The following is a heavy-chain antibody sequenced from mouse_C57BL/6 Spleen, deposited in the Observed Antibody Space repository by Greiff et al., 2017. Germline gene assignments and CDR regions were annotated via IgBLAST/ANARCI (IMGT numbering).Heavy chain of an antibody. Sequence: QVQLQQPGAELVKPGASVKLSCKASGYTFTSYWMQWVKQRPGQGLEWIGEIDPSDSYTNYNQTFKGKATLTVDTSSSTAYMQLSSLTSEDSAVYYCARREIKYYGSSSWFAYWGQGTLVTVSA. D-gene: IGHD1-1*01. V-gene: IGHV1-50*01. CDR2: IDPSDSYT. CDR1: GYTFTSYW. CDR3: ARREIKYYGSSSWFAY. J-gene: IGHJ3*01.